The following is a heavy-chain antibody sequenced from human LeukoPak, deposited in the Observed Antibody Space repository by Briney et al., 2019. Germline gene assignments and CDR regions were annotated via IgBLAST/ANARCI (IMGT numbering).Heavy chain of an antibody. J-gene: IGHJ4*02. CDR2: ISSSSSTI. CDR3: ARDELPDY. V-gene: IGHV3-48*01. Sequence: GGSLRLSCAASGFTFSSYSMNWVRQALGKGLEWVSYISSSSSTIYYADSVKGRFTISRDNAKNSLYLQMNSLRAEDTAVYYCARDELPDYWGQGTLVAVSS. D-gene: IGHD3-10*01. CDR1: GFTFSSYS.